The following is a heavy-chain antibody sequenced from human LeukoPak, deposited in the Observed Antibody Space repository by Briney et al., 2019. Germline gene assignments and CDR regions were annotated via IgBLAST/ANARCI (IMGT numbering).Heavy chain of an antibody. CDR1: GFTFSNYW. D-gene: IGHD1-26*01. J-gene: IGHJ6*03. V-gene: IGHV3-74*01. CDR2: INSDGSNT. Sequence: GGSLRLSCAASGFTFSNYWMHWVRQAPGKGLVWVLRINSDGSNTNYADSVKGRFTISRDNAKNSLYLQMDSLRVEDTAVYYCARDPYSGSYGPYYYYYMDVWGKGTTVTISS. CDR3: ARDPYSGSYGPYYYYYMDV.